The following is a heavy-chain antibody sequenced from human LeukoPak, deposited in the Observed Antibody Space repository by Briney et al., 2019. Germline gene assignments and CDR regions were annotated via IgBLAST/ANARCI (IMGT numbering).Heavy chain of an antibody. CDR1: GFTCSSYS. D-gene: IGHD4-17*01. V-gene: IGHV3-48*04. J-gene: IGHJ4*02. CDR3: ARVAINDYGDYFDY. CDR2: ISSSDSTI. Sequence: GGSLRLSCAASGFTCSSYSMNWVRQAPGKGLEWRSYISSSDSTIYYADSVKGRFTISIDNAKNSLYLQMNSLRAEDTAVYYCARVAINDYGDYFDYWGQGTLVTVSS.